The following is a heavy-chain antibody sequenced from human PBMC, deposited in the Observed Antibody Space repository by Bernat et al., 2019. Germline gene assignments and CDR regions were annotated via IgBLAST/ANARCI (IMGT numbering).Heavy chain of an antibody. J-gene: IGHJ4*02. V-gene: IGHV1-2*04. CDR1: GYTFTDFY. D-gene: IGHD3-16*01. CDR2: INPNSGGT. CDR3: ASGGRSTSGGVDYFDF. Sequence: QVQMVQSGAEVKKPGASVKVSCEASGYTFTDFYIHWVRQAPGQGLEWMGWINPNSGGTDYAQRFQGWVTMTRDTSITTAYMELSRLSSDDTAVYYCASGGRSTSGGVDYFDFWGQGTLVTVSS.